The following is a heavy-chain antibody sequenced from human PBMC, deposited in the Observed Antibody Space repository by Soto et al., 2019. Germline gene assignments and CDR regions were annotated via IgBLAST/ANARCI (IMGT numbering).Heavy chain of an antibody. CDR3: AKTTGRTGWDHFDS. Sequence: EVQLVESGGGLIQPGGSLRLSCAASGFTFDDYAMHWVRQAPGKGLEWVSGIHWNSGITGYADSVRGRFTISRDNAKNSLYLQMSSLRAEATALYHCAKTTGRTGWDHFDSWGQGTLVTVSS. J-gene: IGHJ4*02. V-gene: IGHV3-9*01. CDR1: GFTFDDYA. D-gene: IGHD3-10*01. CDR2: IHWNSGIT.